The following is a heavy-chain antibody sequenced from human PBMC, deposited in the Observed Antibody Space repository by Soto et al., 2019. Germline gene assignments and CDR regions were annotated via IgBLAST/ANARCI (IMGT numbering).Heavy chain of an antibody. CDR1: GYSFTNND. Sequence: GASVKVSCKASGYSFTNNDVSWVRQATGQGLEWMGWMNPGSGDTGYAQKFQGRVTMTRDISIATAYMELSSLRSDDTAIYYCARMETFGSLNWFDPWGQGPLVTVS. CDR3: ARMETFGSLNWFDP. V-gene: IGHV1-8*01. D-gene: IGHD3-16*01. J-gene: IGHJ5*02. CDR2: MNPGSGDT.